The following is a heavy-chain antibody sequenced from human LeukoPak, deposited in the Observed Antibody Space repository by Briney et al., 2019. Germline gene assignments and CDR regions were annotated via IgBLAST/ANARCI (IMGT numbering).Heavy chain of an antibody. J-gene: IGHJ5*02. D-gene: IGHD3-10*01. Sequence: ASVKVSCKASGYTFTSYYMHWVRQATGQGLEWMGWMNPNSGNTGYAQKFQGRVTMTRNTSISTAYMELSSLRSEDTAVYYCASSNYYGSGSYYYNWFDPWGQGTLVTVSS. V-gene: IGHV1-8*02. CDR1: GYTFTSYY. CDR2: MNPNSGNT. CDR3: ASSNYYGSGSYYYNWFDP.